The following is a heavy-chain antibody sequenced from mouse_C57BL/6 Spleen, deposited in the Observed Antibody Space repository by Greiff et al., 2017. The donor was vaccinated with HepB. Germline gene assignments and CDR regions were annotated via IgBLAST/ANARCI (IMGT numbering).Heavy chain of an antibody. V-gene: IGHV1-42*01. D-gene: IGHD1-1*01. CDR3: ARSVYGSSYLDY. Sequence: VQLQQSGPELVKPGASVKISCKASGYSFTGYYMNWVKQSPEKSLEWIGEINPSTGGTTYNQKFKAKATLTVDKSSSTAYMQLKSQTSEDSDVYYSARSVYGSSYLDYWGQGTTLTVSS. CDR2: INPSTGGT. CDR1: GYSFTGYY. J-gene: IGHJ2*01.